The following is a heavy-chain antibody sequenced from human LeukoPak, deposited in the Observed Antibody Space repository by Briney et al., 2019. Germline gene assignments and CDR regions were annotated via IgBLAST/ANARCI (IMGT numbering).Heavy chain of an antibody. CDR2: IRSSSGTM. D-gene: IGHD2-2*01. V-gene: IGHV3-48*04. J-gene: IGHJ4*02. CDR3: ARDMGQLHGFDY. CDR1: GFTFSRYS. Sequence: PGESLRLSCAASGFTFSRYSMNWVRQTPGKGLEWVSYIRSSSGTMYYADSVKGRFTISRDNAKNSLYLQMNGLRAEDTAVYYCARDMGQLHGFDYWGQGTLVTVSS.